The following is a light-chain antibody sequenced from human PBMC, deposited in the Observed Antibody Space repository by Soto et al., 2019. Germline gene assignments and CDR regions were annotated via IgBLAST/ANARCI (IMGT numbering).Light chain of an antibody. CDR2: AAS. CDR1: QSISNY. J-gene: IGKJ4*01. Sequence: DIQMTQSPSSLSASVGDRVTITCRASQSISNYLNWYQQKPGKAPELLIFAASSLQSGVPSRFSGSGSGTDFTLTIRSLQPEDFATYYCQQGASFPRTFGGGTKVDIK. V-gene: IGKV1-39*01. CDR3: QQGASFPRT.